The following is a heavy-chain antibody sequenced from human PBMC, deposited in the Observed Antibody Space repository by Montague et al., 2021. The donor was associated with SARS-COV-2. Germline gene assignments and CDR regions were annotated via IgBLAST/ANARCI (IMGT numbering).Heavy chain of an antibody. D-gene: IGHD2-15*01. CDR1: GGSFSSYY. J-gene: IGHJ6*02. Sequence: SETLSLTCTVSGGSFSSYYWSWIRQPPGKGLEWIGYINYSGSTNYNPSLKSRVTISVDTSKNQFSLKLSSVTAADTAVYYCARGAGRGSGIGEYDYYYYGMDVWGQGTTVTVSS. CDR2: INYSGST. CDR3: ARGAGRGSGIGEYDYYYYGMDV. V-gene: IGHV4-59*01.